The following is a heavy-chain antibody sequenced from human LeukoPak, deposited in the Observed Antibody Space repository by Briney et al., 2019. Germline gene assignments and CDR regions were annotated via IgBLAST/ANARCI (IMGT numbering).Heavy chain of an antibody. CDR3: ATGSGTYYDS. CDR2: INGDGSSS. Sequence: GGSLRLSCEASTFTFSTYWMHWVRQVPGKGLVWVSYINGDGSSSNYADSVKGRLTISRDYAKNTLYLQMNSLRAEDTAVYYCATGSGTYYDSWGQGTLVTVSS. J-gene: IGHJ4*02. D-gene: IGHD3-10*01. V-gene: IGHV3-74*01. CDR1: TFTFSTYW.